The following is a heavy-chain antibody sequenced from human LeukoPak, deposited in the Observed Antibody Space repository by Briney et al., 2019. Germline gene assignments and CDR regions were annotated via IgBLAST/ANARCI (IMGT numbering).Heavy chain of an antibody. D-gene: IGHD3-22*01. J-gene: IGHJ3*02. CDR3: ARTYYYDSSGYLSAFDI. Sequence: SETLSLTCTVPGGSISSYYWSWIRQPPGKGLEWIGYIYYSGSTNYNPSLKSRVTISVDTSKNQFSLKLSSVTAADTAVYYCARTYYYDSSGYLSAFDIWGQGTMVTVSS. CDR1: GGSISSYY. CDR2: IYYSGST. V-gene: IGHV4-59*01.